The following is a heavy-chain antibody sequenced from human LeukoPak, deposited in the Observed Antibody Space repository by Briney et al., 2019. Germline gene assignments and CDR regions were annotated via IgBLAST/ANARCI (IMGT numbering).Heavy chain of an antibody. CDR1: GGTFDNYA. J-gene: IGHJ4*02. Sequence: ASVKVSCKASGGTFDNYAVSWVREAPGLGLEWMGRIIPMLGKTNSAQKFQDRVTITADKSTGTAYMELTNLRPDDTAVYFCARGLFGGFAAAPFDHWGQGTLVTVSP. CDR3: ARGLFGGFAAAPFDH. CDR2: IIPMLGKT. D-gene: IGHD2-2*01. V-gene: IGHV1-69*04.